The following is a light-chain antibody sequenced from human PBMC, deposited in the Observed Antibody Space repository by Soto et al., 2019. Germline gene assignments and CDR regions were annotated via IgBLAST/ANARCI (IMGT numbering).Light chain of an antibody. Sequence: PGERATLSCRASQSVSSSYLAWYQQKPGQAPRLLIYGASSRATGIPDRFSGSGSGTDFTLTIIRLEPEDFAVYYCQQYGSSPRTFGQGTKVDIK. V-gene: IGKV3-20*01. J-gene: IGKJ1*01. CDR2: GAS. CDR1: QSVSSSY. CDR3: QQYGSSPRT.